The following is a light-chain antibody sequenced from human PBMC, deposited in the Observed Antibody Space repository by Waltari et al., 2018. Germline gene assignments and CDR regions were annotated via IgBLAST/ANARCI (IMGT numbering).Light chain of an antibody. CDR2: DVS. J-gene: IGLJ3*02. V-gene: IGLV2-23*02. CDR3: CSYAGHYVWV. Sequence: QSALTQPAAVSGSPGQSVTISCTGASSDIGRYDIVSWYQQHPGNAPKLVISDVSKRPSGVSDRFSGSKSGETASLTISGLQFEDEADYYCCSYAGHYVWVFGGGTRLTVL. CDR1: SSDIGRYDI.